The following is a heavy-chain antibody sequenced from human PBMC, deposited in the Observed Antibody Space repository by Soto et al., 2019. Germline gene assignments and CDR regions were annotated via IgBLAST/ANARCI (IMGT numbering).Heavy chain of an antibody. Sequence: SGPTLVKPTQTLTLTCTFSGFSLSTSGVGVGWIRQPPGKALEWLALIYWDDDKRYSPSLKSRLTITKDTSKNQVVLTMTNMDPVDTATYYCAHSGLEVKTYYDILTGYSFDYWGQGTLVTVSS. J-gene: IGHJ4*02. V-gene: IGHV2-5*02. CDR2: IYWDDDK. CDR1: GFSLSTSGVG. D-gene: IGHD3-9*01. CDR3: AHSGLEVKTYYDILTGYSFDY.